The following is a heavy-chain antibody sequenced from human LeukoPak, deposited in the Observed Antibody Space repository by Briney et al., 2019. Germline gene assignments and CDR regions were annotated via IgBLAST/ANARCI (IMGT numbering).Heavy chain of an antibody. CDR2: ISAYNGNT. Sequence: ASVKVSCKASGYTFTSYGISWVRQAPGQGLEWMGWISAYNGNTNYAQKLQGRVTMTTDTSTSTAYMELRSLRSDDTAVYYCARDRGTGLWKTIFGVGPTFDYWGQGTLVTVSS. V-gene: IGHV1-18*01. J-gene: IGHJ4*02. CDR3: ARDRGTGLWKTIFGVGPTFDY. D-gene: IGHD3-3*01. CDR1: GYTFTSYG.